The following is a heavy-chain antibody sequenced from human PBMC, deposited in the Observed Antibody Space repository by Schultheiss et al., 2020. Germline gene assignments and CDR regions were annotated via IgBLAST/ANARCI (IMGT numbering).Heavy chain of an antibody. V-gene: IGHV3-33*05. J-gene: IGHJ6*03. Sequence: GGSLRLSCAASGFTFSSNGMHWVRQAPGKGLEWVAVISYDGSNKYYADSVKGRFTISRDNSKNTLYLQMNSLRAEDTAVYYCARAEGYYYMDVWGKGTTVTVSS. CDR1: GFTFSSNG. CDR2: ISYDGSNK. CDR3: ARAEGYYYMDV.